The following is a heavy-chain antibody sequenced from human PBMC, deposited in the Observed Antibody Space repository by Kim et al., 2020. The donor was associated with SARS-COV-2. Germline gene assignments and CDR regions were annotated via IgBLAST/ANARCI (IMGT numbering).Heavy chain of an antibody. J-gene: IGHJ6*02. V-gene: IGHV3-30*18. D-gene: IGHD1-26*01. Sequence: GGSLRLSCAASGFTFSSYGMHWVRQAPGKELEWVAVISYDGSNKYYADSVKGRFTISRDNSKNTLYLQMNSLRAEDTAVYYCAKSIGYYYYGMDVWGQGTTVTVSS. CDR1: GFTFSSYG. CDR3: AKSIGYYYYGMDV. CDR2: ISYDGSNK.